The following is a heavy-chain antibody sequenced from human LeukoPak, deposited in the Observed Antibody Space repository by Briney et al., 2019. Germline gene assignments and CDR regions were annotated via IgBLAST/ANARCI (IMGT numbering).Heavy chain of an antibody. CDR2: INTNTGNP. D-gene: IGHD5-12*01. CDR3: QVATIWGLTYRHFDY. V-gene: IGHV7-4-1*02. Sequence: ASVKVSCKASGYTFTSYAMNWVRQAPGQGLEWMGWINTNTGNPMYAQGFTGRFVFSLDTSVSTAYLQISSLKAEDTAVYYCQVATIWGLTYRHFDYWGQGTLVTVSS. CDR1: GYTFTSYA. J-gene: IGHJ4*02.